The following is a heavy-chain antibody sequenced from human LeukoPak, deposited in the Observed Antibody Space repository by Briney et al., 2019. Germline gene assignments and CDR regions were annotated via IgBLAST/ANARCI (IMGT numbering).Heavy chain of an antibody. CDR1: GGSISSGSYY. CDR2: IYTSGST. V-gene: IGHV4-61*02. CDR3: ARVNRFLEWSNDY. J-gene: IGHJ4*02. Sequence: PSQTLSLTCTVSGGSISSGSYYWSWLRQPAGKGLEWIGRIYTSGSTNYNPSLKSRVTISVDTSKNQFSLKLSSVTAADTAVYYCARVNRFLEWSNDYWGQGTLVTVSS. D-gene: IGHD3-3*01.